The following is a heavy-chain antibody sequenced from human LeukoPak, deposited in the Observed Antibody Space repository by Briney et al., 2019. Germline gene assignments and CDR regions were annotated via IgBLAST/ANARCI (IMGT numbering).Heavy chain of an antibody. J-gene: IGHJ4*02. CDR3: ARGLGSTYYFDY. V-gene: IGHV1-69*02. CDR1: GGTFSSYT. Sequence: SVKVSCKASGGTFSSYTISWVRQAPGQGLEWMGRIIPILGIANYAQKFQGRVTITADKSTSTAYMELSSLRSEDTVVYYCARGLGSTYYFDYWGQGTLVTASS. CDR2: IIPILGIA. D-gene: IGHD3-10*01.